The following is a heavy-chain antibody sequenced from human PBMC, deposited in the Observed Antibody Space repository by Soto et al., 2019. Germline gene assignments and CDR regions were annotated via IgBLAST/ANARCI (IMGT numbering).Heavy chain of an antibody. Sequence: ASVTVSCKASGYTITSYDINWVRQATGQGLEWMGWMNPNSGNTGYAQKFQGRVTMTRNTSIGTAYMELSSLRSEDTAVYYCARGLYCSSTSCYADYYYYYYMDVWGKGTTVTVSS. CDR3: ARGLYCSSTSCYADYYYYYYMDV. CDR1: GYTITSYD. CDR2: MNPNSGNT. V-gene: IGHV1-8*01. D-gene: IGHD2-2*01. J-gene: IGHJ6*03.